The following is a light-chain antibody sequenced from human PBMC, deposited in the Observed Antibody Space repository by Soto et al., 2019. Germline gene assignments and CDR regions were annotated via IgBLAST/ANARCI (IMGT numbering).Light chain of an antibody. CDR1: QSVSNN. CDR2: SAS. CDR3: QQYNNWPWT. J-gene: IGKJ1*01. V-gene: IGKV3-15*01. Sequence: EIVMTQSPGTLSLSPGERATLSCRASQSVSNNYLAWYQQKPGQAPRLLIYSASARATGFPARFSGSGSGTDFTLTISSLQSEDFAVYYCQQYNNWPWTFCQGTNVDI.